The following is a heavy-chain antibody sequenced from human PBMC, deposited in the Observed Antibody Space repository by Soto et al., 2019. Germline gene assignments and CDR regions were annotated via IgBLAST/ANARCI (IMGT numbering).Heavy chain of an antibody. CDR1: GCSVSSGSYY. J-gene: IGHJ5*02. D-gene: IGHD3-3*01. CDR3: ARGYDFWSGYVMGWFDP. V-gene: IGHV4-61*01. CDR2: IYYSGST. Sequence: XETLSLTCTVAGCSVSSGSYYWSWIRQPPGKGLKWIGYIYYSGSTNYNPSLKSRVTISVDTSKNQFSLKLSSVTAADPAVYYCARGYDFWSGYVMGWFDPWGQGTLVTVSS.